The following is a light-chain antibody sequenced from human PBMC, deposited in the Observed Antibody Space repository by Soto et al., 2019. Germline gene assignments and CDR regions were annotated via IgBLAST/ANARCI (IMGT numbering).Light chain of an antibody. V-gene: IGKV3-20*01. CDR3: QQYGRSPRT. CDR1: QSVSSY. Sequence: ELVLTQSPGTLSLSPGERATLSCRASQSVSSYIAWYQQKPGQAPRLLIYGASTRATGIPDRFSGSGSGTDFTLTISRLEPEDFVVYYCQQYGRSPRTFGQGTRVDIK. CDR2: GAS. J-gene: IGKJ1*01.